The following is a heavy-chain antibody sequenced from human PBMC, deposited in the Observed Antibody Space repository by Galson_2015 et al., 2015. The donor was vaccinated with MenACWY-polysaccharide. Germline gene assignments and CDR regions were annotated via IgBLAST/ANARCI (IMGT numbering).Heavy chain of an antibody. CDR3: ARDTHCGAGCSIHDAFDV. D-gene: IGHD2-21*02. J-gene: IGHJ3*01. V-gene: IGHV3-74*01. CDR2: INTDGSST. Sequence: SLRLSCAASGFTFGTYWVHWVRQAPGEGLVWVSRINTDGSSTSYADSVKGRFTVSRDNAKNTVYLQMNSLRAEDTAVYYCARDTHCGAGCSIHDAFDVWGQGTKVTVSA. CDR1: GFTFGTYW.